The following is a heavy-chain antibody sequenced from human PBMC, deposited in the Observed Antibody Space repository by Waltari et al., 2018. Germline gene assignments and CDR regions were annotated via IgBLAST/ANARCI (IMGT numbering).Heavy chain of an antibody. D-gene: IGHD2-21*02. CDR2: IIPILGIA. V-gene: IGHV1-69*04. Sequence: QVQLVQSGAEVKKPGSSVQVSCKASGGTFSSYAIRWVRQSPGQGLEWMGRIIPILGIANYAQKFQGRVTITADKSTSTAYMELSSLRSEDTAVYYCARDPTYCGGDCYLLYYYGMDVWGQGTTVTVSS. J-gene: IGHJ6*02. CDR3: ARDPTYCGGDCYLLYYYGMDV. CDR1: GGTFSSYA.